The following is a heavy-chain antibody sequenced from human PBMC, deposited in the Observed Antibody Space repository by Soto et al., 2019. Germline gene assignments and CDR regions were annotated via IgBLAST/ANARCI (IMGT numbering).Heavy chain of an antibody. CDR2: ISAYNGNT. CDR1: RYTFNSYC. V-gene: IGHV1-18*01. J-gene: IGHJ4*01. Sequence: ASVKVCCKDSRYTFNSYCISWVLPHHKQGLEWMGWISAYNGNTNDAQKLQGRVTMTTDTSTSTAYMELRSLRSDDTAVYYCARDPSAAPDYWGHGTLVTVSS. CDR3: ARDPSAAPDY.